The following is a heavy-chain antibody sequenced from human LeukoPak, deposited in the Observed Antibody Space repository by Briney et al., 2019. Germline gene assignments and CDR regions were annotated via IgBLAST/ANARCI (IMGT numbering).Heavy chain of an antibody. D-gene: IGHD3-10*01. V-gene: IGHV1-69*13. CDR1: GGTFSSYA. CDR3: ARAGHYYGSGSYLAY. J-gene: IGHJ4*02. Sequence: GASVKVSCKASGGTFSSYAIGWVRQAPGQGLEWMGGIIPIFGTANYAQKFQGRVTITADESTSTAYMELSSLRSEDTAVYYCARAGHYYGSGSYLAYWGQGTLVTVSS. CDR2: IIPIFGTA.